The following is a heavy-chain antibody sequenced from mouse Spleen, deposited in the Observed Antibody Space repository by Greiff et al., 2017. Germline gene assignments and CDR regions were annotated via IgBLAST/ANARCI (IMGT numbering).Heavy chain of an antibody. CDR1: GFAFSSYD. J-gene: IGHJ3*01. Sequence: DVLLVESGGGLVKPGGSLKLSCAASGFAFSSYDMPWVRQTPEKRLEWVAYISSGGGSTYYPDTVKGRFTISRDNAKNTLYLQMSSLKSEDTAMYYCATPAYDGNSWFAYWGQGTLVTVSA. V-gene: IGHV5-12-1*01. CDR3: ATPAYDGNSWFAY. D-gene: IGHD2-10*01. CDR2: ISSGGGST.